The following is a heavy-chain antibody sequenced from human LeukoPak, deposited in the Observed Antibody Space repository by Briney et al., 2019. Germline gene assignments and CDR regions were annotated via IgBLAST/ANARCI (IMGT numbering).Heavy chain of an antibody. CDR2: INHSGST. J-gene: IGHJ2*01. CDR3: AREGIAVAGNHKRHWYFDL. Sequence: SETLSLTCAVYGGSFSGYYWSWIRQPPGKGLEWIGEINHSGSTNYNPSLKSRVTISVDTSKNQFSLKLSSVTAADTAVYYCAREGIAVAGNHKRHWYFDLWGRGTLVTVSS. V-gene: IGHV4-34*01. D-gene: IGHD6-19*01. CDR1: GGSFSGYY.